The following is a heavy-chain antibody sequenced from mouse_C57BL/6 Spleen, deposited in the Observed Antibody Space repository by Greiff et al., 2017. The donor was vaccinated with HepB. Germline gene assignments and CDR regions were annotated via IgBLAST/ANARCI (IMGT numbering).Heavy chain of an antibody. J-gene: IGHJ4*01. CDR2: IWTGGGT. Sequence: QVTLKESGPGLVAPSQSLSITCTVSGFSLTSYAISWVRQPPGKGLEWLGVIWTGGGTNYNSALKSRLSISKDNSKSQVFLKMNSLQTDDTARYYCARTSYYSNYEGAMDYWGQGTSVTVSS. V-gene: IGHV2-9-1*01. CDR3: ARTSYYSNYEGAMDY. CDR1: GFSLTSYA. D-gene: IGHD2-5*01.